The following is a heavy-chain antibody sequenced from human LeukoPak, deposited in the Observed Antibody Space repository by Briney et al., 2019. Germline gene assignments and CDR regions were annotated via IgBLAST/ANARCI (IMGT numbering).Heavy chain of an antibody. D-gene: IGHD3-22*01. CDR2: ISGSGGST. CDR3: AKSIFSWTIIVVAFDY. CDR1: GFTFSSYA. Sequence: GGSLRLSCAASGFTFSSYAMSWVRQAPGKGLEWVSAISGSGGSTYYADSVKGRFTISRDNSKNTLYLQMNSLRAEDTAVYYCAKSIFSWTIIVVAFDYWGQGTLVTVSS. V-gene: IGHV3-23*01. J-gene: IGHJ4*02.